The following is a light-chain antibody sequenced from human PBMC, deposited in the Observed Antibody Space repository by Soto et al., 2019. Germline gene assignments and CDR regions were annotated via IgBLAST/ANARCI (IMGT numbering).Light chain of an antibody. CDR2: GAS. J-gene: IGKJ4*01. Sequence: EIVLTQSPGTLSLSPVERATLSCRASQSVSSSYLAWYQQKPGQAPRLLIYGASSRATGIPDRFSGSGSGTHFALTISRLEPEDFAVYYCQQYGSSPQLTVGGGTKVDIK. CDR3: QQYGSSPQLT. V-gene: IGKV3-20*01. CDR1: QSVSSSY.